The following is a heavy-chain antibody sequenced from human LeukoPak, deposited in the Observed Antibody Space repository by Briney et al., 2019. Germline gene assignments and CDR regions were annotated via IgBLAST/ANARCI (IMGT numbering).Heavy chain of an antibody. V-gene: IGHV1-24*01. D-gene: IGHD3-10*01. Sequence: ASVKVSCKVSGYTLTELSMHWVRQAPGKGLEWMGGFYPEDGETIYTQKFQGRVTMTEDTSTDTAYMELSSLRSEDTAVYYCASGHRITMVRGVTDFDYWGQGTLVTVSS. CDR2: FYPEDGET. CDR3: ASGHRITMVRGVTDFDY. J-gene: IGHJ4*02. CDR1: GYTLTELS.